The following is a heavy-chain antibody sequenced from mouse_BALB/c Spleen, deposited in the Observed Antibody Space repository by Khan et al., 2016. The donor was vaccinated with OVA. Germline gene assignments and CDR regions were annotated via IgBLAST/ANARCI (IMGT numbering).Heavy chain of an antibody. J-gene: IGHJ3*01. CDR2: IDPANGNT. CDR3: VRDYWDVFAY. D-gene: IGHD4-1*01. Sequence: DVKLQESGAELVKPGASVKLSCTASGFNIKDTYMHWVKQRPEQGLEWIGRIDPANGNTKYDPKFQGKATITADTSSNTAYLQLSSLTSEDTAVYYCVRDYWDVFAYWGQGTLVTVSA. CDR1: GFNIKDTY. V-gene: IGHV14-3*02.